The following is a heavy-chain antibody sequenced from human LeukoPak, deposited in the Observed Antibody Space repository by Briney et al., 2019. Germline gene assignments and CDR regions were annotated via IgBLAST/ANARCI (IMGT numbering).Heavy chain of an antibody. D-gene: IGHD2-21*02. CDR3: ARLAYCGGDCYRTTRGYFQH. CDR1: GYSFTSYW. CDR2: IYPGDSDA. Sequence: GESLKISCKGSGYSFTSYWIGWVRQMPGKGLEWMGIIYPGDSDARYSTSFQGQVTISADKSISTASLQWSSLKASDTAIYYCARLAYCGGDCYRTTRGYFQHWGQGTLVTVP. J-gene: IGHJ1*01. V-gene: IGHV5-51*01.